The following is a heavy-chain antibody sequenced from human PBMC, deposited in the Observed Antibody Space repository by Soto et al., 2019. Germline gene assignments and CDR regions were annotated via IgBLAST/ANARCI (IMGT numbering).Heavy chain of an antibody. D-gene: IGHD1-26*01. CDR2: IKSKTDGGTT. Sequence: GGSLRLSCAASGFTFSNAWMSWVRQAPGKGLEWVGRIKSKTDGGTTDYAAPVKGRFTISRDDSKNTLYLQMNSLKTEDTAVYYFTTLGRSYWVFDYWGQGILVTVSS. V-gene: IGHV3-15*01. CDR3: TTLGRSYWVFDY. CDR1: GFTFSNAW. J-gene: IGHJ4*02.